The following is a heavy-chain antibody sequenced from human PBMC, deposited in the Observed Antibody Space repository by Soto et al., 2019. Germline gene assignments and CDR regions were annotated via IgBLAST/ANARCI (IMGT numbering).Heavy chain of an antibody. CDR1: GGTFSSYA. CDR3: AREAAAVAAPDY. J-gene: IGHJ4*02. Sequence: QVQLVQSGAEVKKPGSSVKVSCKASGGTFSSYAISWVRQAPGQGLEWMGGIIPIFGTANYEQKFQGRVTVTADESTSTAYMELSSLRSEDTAVYYCAREAAAVAAPDYWGQGTLVTVSS. V-gene: IGHV1-69*01. CDR2: IIPIFGTA. D-gene: IGHD6-19*01.